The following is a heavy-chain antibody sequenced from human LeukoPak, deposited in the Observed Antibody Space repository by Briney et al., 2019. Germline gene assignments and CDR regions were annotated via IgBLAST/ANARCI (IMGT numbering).Heavy chain of an antibody. CDR1: GDTFSNYA. J-gene: IGHJ4*02. D-gene: IGHD6-6*01. V-gene: IGHV1-69*13. CDR3: ARGGSSSFEDFDY. Sequence: SVKVSCKASGDTFSNYAISWVRQAPGQGLEWMGGIIPIFGTTNYAQKFQGRVTITADESTSTAYMELSSLRSEDTAVYYCARGGSSSFEDFDYWGQGTLVTV. CDR2: IIPIFGTT.